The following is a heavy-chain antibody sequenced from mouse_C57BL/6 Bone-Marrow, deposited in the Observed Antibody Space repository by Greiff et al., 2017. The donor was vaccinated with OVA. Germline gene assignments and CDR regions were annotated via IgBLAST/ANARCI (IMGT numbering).Heavy chain of an antibody. CDR3: AIKGVFWFAY. D-gene: IGHD1-3*01. CDR2: IDPSDSET. J-gene: IGHJ3*01. CDR1: GYTFTSYW. V-gene: IGHV1-52*01. Sequence: QVQLQQPEAELVRPGSSVKLSCKASGYTFTSYWMHWVKQRPIQGLEWIGNIDPSDSETHYNQKFKDKATLTVDKFSSTAYILLSSQTSEVSAVYYCAIKGVFWFAYWGQGTLVTVSA.